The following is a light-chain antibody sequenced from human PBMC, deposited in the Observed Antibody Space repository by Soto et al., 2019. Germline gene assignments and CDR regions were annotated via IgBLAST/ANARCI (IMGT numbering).Light chain of an antibody. V-gene: IGKV4-1*01. J-gene: IGKJ5*01. CDR3: QQYDSLPIN. Sequence: DIVMTQSPDSLAVPLGERATINCKSSQSLLYSSNNKNYLAWYQQKSGQPPKLIIYWASTRESGVPDRFSGSGSATDFTLTISSLQAEDVAVYYCQQYDSLPINFGQGTRLEIK. CDR2: WAS. CDR1: QSLLYSSNNKNY.